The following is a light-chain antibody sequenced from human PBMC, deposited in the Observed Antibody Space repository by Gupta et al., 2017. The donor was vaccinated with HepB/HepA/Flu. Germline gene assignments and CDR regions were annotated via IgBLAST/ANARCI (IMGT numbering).Light chain of an antibody. CDR2: TSS. CDR3: LQDKHFPYT. J-gene: IGKJ2*01. CDR1: QSLVHSDGNIY. V-gene: IGKV2-24*01. Sequence: DVVLTQTPLSLPVTLGQSASISCRSSQSLVHSDGNIYLGWLQQRPGQPPRFLIYTSSNRCSGVPDRFRGSGAGTDFTLEISRVEAEDVGVYYCLQDKHFPYTFGQGTKMEIK.